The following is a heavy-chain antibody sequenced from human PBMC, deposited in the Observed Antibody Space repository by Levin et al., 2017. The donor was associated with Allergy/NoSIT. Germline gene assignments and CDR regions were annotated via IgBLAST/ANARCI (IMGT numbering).Heavy chain of an antibody. J-gene: IGHJ4*02. Sequence: ETLSLTCAASGFTFSSYNMNWVRQAPGKGLEWVSSISSSSIYMYYADSVKGRFTISRDNAKNSLYLQMNSLRAEDTAVYYCARGTSTNGLSYWGQGTLVTVSS. CDR1: GFTFSSYN. D-gene: IGHD1-1*01. CDR3: ARGTSTNGLSY. CDR2: ISSSSIYM. V-gene: IGHV3-21*01.